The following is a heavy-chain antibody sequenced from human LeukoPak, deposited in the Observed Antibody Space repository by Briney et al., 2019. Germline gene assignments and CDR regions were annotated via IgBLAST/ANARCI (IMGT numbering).Heavy chain of an antibody. V-gene: IGHV1-69*13. Sequence: SVKVSCKASGGTFSIYAISWVRQAPGQGLEWMGGIIPIFGTANYAQKFQGRVTIAADESTSTAYMELSSLRSEDTAVYYCARDSQPSNYYYGMDVWGQGTTVTVSS. CDR3: ARDSQPSNYYYGMDV. CDR1: GGTFSIYA. CDR2: IIPIFGTA. J-gene: IGHJ6*02. D-gene: IGHD5-18*01.